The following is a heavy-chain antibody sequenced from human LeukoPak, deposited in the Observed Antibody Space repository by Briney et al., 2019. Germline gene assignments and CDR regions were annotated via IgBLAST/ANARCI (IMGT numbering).Heavy chain of an antibody. CDR1: GYTFTDYY. CDR2: VDPEDGET. V-gene: IGHV1-69-2*01. CDR3: VISKGGDWFDP. Sequence: ASVKISCKVSGYTFTDYYMHWVQQAPGKGLEWMGLVDPEDGETIYAEKCQGRVTITADTSTDTAYMELSSLRSEDTAVYYCVISKGGDWFDPWGQGTLVTVSS. D-gene: IGHD1-26*01. J-gene: IGHJ5*02.